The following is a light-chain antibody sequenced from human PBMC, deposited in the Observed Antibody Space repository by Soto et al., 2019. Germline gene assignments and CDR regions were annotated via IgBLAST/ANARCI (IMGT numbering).Light chain of an antibody. J-gene: IGLJ1*01. CDR3: SSYTSSSTV. CDR2: EVS. CDR1: SSDVGGYNY. Sequence: QSVLTQPASVSGSPGQSITISCTGTSSDVGGYNYVSWYRQHPGKAPKLMIYEVSNRPSGVSNRFSGSKSGNTASLTISGLQAEDEADYYCSSYTSSSTVFGTGTKLTVL. V-gene: IGLV2-14*01.